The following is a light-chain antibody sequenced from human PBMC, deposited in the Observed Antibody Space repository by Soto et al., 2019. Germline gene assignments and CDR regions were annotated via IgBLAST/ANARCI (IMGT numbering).Light chain of an antibody. V-gene: IGLV1-47*01. Sequence: QSVLTQPPSASGTPGQRVTISCSGSSSNIGSNYVYWYQQLPGTAPKLHIYRNNQRPSGVPDRFSGSKSGTSASLAISGLRSADEADYYCAAWDDSLSGHVVFGGGTKLTVL. CDR1: SSNIGSNY. CDR2: RNN. J-gene: IGLJ2*01. CDR3: AAWDDSLSGHVV.